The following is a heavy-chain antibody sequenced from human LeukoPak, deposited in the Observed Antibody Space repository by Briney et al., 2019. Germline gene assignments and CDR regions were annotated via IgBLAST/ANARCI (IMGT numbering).Heavy chain of an antibody. CDR2: IYYSGST. Sequence: PSETLSLTCTVSGGSISSSSYYWGWIRQPPGKGLEWIGSIYYSGSTYYNPSLKSRVTISVDTSKNQFSLKLSSVTAADTAVYYCATQYGFLEWLLCWGQGTLVTVSS. D-gene: IGHD3-3*01. V-gene: IGHV4-39*01. CDR1: GGSISSSSYY. J-gene: IGHJ4*02. CDR3: ATQYGFLEWLLC.